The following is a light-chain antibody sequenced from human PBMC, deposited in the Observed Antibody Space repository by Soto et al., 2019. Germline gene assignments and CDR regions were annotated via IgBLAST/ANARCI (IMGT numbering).Light chain of an antibody. CDR3: QQSYSIPDT. CDR2: AAS. Sequence: DIQMTQSPSSLSASVGDRVTITCRATQSISTYLTWYHQKPGKAPKLLIYAASSLQSGVPSRFSGSGSGTDFTLTISSLQPEDSGTYYGQQSYSIPDTAGQGTKVDIK. CDR1: QSISTY. J-gene: IGKJ2*01. V-gene: IGKV1-39*01.